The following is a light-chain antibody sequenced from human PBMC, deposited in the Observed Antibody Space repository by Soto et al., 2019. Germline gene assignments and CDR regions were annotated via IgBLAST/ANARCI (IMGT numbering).Light chain of an antibody. J-gene: IGKJ1*01. CDR1: QSISSSY. CDR3: QQYNSSPWT. V-gene: IGKV3-20*01. CDR2: GAS. Sequence: EIVLTQSPGTLSLSPGERATLSCRASQSISSSYLAWYQQIPGQAPRLLIYGASSRATGIPDRFSGSGSGTDFTLTISRLEPEDFAVDYWQQYNSSPWTFGQGTKVEIK.